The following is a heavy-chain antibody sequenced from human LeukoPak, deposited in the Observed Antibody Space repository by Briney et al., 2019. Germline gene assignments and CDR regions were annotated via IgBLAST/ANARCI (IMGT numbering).Heavy chain of an antibody. J-gene: IGHJ4*02. CDR1: GGSISSYY. D-gene: IGHD3-3*01. Sequence: SETLSLTCTVSGGSISSYYWSWIRQPPGKGLEWIGYIYYSGSTNYNPSLKSRVTISVDTSKNQFSLKLSSVTAADTAVYYCARRKWLLSFDYWGQGTLVTVSS. CDR2: IYYSGST. CDR3: ARRKWLLSFDY. V-gene: IGHV4-59*01.